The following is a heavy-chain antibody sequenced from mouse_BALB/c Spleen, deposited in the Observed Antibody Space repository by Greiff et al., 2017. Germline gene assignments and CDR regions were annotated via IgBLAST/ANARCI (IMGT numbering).Heavy chain of an antibody. V-gene: IGHV1-69*02. CDR1: GYTFTSYW. J-gene: IGHJ2*01. CDR3: ARKGSFEA. Sequence: QVQLQQSGAELVKPGASVKLSCKASGYTFTSYWMHWVKQRPGQGLEWIGEIAPSDSYTNYNQKFKGKATFTVDKSSSTAYMQLSSLTSEDSAVYYCARKGSFEAWGQGTTLTVSS. CDR2: IAPSDSYT. D-gene: IGHD1-1*02.